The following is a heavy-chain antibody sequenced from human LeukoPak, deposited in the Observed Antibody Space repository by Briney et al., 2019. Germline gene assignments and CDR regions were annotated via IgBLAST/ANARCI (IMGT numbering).Heavy chain of an antibody. V-gene: IGHV3-21*01. Sequence: TGGSLRLSCAASGFSFSSYSMNWVRQAPGKGLEWVSSISSSSSYIYYADSVKGRFTISRDNAKNSLYLQMNSLRAEDTAVYYCARGSTYYYGSGVHWGQGTLVTVSS. D-gene: IGHD3-10*01. J-gene: IGHJ4*02. CDR1: GFSFSSYS. CDR2: ISSSSSYI. CDR3: ARGSTYYYGSGVH.